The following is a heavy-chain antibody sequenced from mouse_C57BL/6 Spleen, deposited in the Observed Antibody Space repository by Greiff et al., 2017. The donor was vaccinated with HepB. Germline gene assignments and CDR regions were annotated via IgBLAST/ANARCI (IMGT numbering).Heavy chain of an antibody. V-gene: IGHV1-18*01. CDR3: ARSGGWLLRSYYFDY. J-gene: IGHJ2*01. CDR1: GYTFTDYN. Sequence: EVQLQQSGPELVKPGASVKIPCKASGYTFTDYNMDWVKQSHGKSLEWIGDINPNNGGTIYNQKFKGKATLTVDKSSSTAYMELRSLTSEDTAVYYCARSGGWLLRSYYFDYWGQGTTLTVSS. D-gene: IGHD2-3*01. CDR2: INPNNGGT.